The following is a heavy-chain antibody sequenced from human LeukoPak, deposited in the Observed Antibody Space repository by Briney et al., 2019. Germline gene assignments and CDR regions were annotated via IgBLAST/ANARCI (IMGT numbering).Heavy chain of an antibody. J-gene: IGHJ6*04. CDR2: ISYDGSSK. V-gene: IGHV3-30*04. CDR3: ARVPLDYYGSGSYLGYYGMDV. Sequence: PGGSLRLSCAASGFTFSHYAMYWVRQAPGKGLEWVAVISYDGSSKDYADSVKGRFTISRDNSKNTLYLQMNSLRAEDTAVYYCARVPLDYYGSGSYLGYYGMDVWGKGTTVTVSS. CDR1: GFTFSHYA. D-gene: IGHD3-10*01.